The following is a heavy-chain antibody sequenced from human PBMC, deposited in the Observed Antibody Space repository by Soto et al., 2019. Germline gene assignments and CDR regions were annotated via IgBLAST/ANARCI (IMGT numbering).Heavy chain of an antibody. CDR3: ASRSSGWYFDY. Sequence: EVQLLESGGGLVQPGGSLRLSCAASEFTFSSYAMNWVRQAPGKGLEWVSVISGNGGSTYDADSVKGRFTISRDNSKNTLYLQMNSLRAEDTAVYYCASRSSGWYFDYWGQGTLVTVSS. D-gene: IGHD6-19*01. V-gene: IGHV3-23*01. J-gene: IGHJ4*02. CDR2: ISGNGGST. CDR1: EFTFSSYA.